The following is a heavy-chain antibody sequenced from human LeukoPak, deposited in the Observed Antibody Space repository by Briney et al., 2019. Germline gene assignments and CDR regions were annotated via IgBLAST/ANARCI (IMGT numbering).Heavy chain of an antibody. CDR1: GGTFSSYA. D-gene: IGHD2-2*01. CDR2: IIPIFGTA. Sequence: SVKVSCKASGGTFSSYAISWVRQAPGQGLEWMGGIIPIFGTANYAQKFQGRVTITADKSTSTAYMELSSLRSEDTAVYYCASPSGCSSTSCYVTADKYYLDYWGQGTLVTVSS. CDR3: ASPSGCSSTSCYVTADKYYLDY. J-gene: IGHJ4*02. V-gene: IGHV1-69*06.